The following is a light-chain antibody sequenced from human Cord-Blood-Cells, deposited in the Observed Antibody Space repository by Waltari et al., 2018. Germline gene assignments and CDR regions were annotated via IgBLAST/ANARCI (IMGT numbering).Light chain of an antibody. J-gene: IGKJ2*01. CDR2: GAS. V-gene: IGKV3-20*01. CDR1: QSVSSSY. CDR3: QQYGSSLYT. Sequence: TQPPGTLSLSPGERATLSCRASQSVSSSYLAWYQQKPDQAPRLLIYGASSRATGIPDRFSGSGSGTDFTLTISRLEPEDFAVYYCQQYGSSLYTFGQGTKLEIK.